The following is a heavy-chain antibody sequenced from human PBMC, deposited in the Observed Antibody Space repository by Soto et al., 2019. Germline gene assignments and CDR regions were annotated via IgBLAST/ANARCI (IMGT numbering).Heavy chain of an antibody. CDR1: GYTFTTYA. J-gene: IGHJ5*02. V-gene: IGHV1-3*01. CDR3: ARDQGYFDSGGYYFP. CDR2: INAGNGNT. D-gene: IGHD3-22*01. Sequence: QVQLVQSGAEVKKPGASVKVSCKASGYTFTTYALHWVRQVPGQRLEWMGWINAGNGNTKYSQKFQARVTITRDTTASTTYMERSSLTSEDTAVYYCARDQGYFDSGGYYFPWGQGTLVTVSS.